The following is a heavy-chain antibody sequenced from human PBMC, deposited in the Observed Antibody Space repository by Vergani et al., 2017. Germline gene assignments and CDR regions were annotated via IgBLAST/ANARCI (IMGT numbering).Heavy chain of an antibody. CDR2: IYYSGST. CDR1: GGSISSYY. V-gene: IGHV4-59*01. J-gene: IGHJ3*02. D-gene: IGHD6-13*01. Sequence: QVQLQESGPGLVKPSETLSLTCTVSGGSISSYYWSWIRQPPGKGLEWIGYIYYSGSTNSNPSLKSRVTISVDTSKNQFSLKLSSVTAADTAVYYCARDYPIAAAGSLSDAFDIWGQGTMVTVSS. CDR3: ARDYPIAAAGSLSDAFDI.